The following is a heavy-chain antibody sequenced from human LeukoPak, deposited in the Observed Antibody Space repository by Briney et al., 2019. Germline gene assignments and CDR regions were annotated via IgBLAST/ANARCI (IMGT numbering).Heavy chain of an antibody. J-gene: IGHJ5*02. CDR2: ISSSGGTI. V-gene: IGHV3-48*03. Sequence: GGSLRLSCAASGFTFSSYEMNWVRQAPGKGLEWVSYISSSGGTIYYADSVKGRFTISRDNAKNSLYLQMSSLRADDTAVYYCARSSWYSRFDPWGQGTLVTVSS. CDR1: GFTFSSYE. CDR3: ARSSWYSRFDP. D-gene: IGHD6-13*01.